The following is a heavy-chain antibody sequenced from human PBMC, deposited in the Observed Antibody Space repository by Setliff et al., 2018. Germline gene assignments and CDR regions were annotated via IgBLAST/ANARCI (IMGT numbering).Heavy chain of an antibody. Sequence: SETLSLTCTVSGASVSTHYWSWVRQPPGKGLEWIGHTYYIGATKYNPSLESRAAISVDSSKNQFSLKLRSVTAADTAVYYCARDRATVIRGVTSFFYYYMDVWGGGTTVTVSS. V-gene: IGHV4-59*02. CDR3: ARDRATVIRGVTSFFYYYMDV. D-gene: IGHD3-10*01. J-gene: IGHJ6*03. CDR2: TYYIGAT. CDR1: GASVSTHY.